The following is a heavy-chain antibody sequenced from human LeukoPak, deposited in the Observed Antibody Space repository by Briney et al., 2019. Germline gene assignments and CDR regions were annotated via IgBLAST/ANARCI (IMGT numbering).Heavy chain of an antibody. CDR3: ARPVCSGGSCYSVYFDY. J-gene: IGHJ4*02. CDR1: GYSFPSYW. Sequence: ASLKISCKGSGYSFPSYWIGWVRQIPGKGLEGRGIIYLGDSDPRYRPSFQGQVTISADKSISTAYLQWSSLKASDTAMYYCARPVCSGGSCYSVYFDYWGQGTLVTVSS. D-gene: IGHD2-15*01. V-gene: IGHV5-51*01. CDR2: IYLGDSDP.